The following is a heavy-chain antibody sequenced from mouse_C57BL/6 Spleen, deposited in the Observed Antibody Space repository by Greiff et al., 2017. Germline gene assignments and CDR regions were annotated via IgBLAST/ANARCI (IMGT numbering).Heavy chain of an antibody. V-gene: IGHV1-26*01. J-gene: IGHJ4*01. D-gene: IGHD1-1*01. CDR3: ARGPTVVGPMDY. Sequence: EVQLQQSGPELVKPGASVKISCKASGYTFTDYYMNWVKQSHGKSLEWIGDINPNNGGTSYNQKFKGKATLTVDKSSSTAYMELRSLTSEDSAVYYCARGPTVVGPMDYWGQGTSVTVSS. CDR1: GYTFTDYY. CDR2: INPNNGGT.